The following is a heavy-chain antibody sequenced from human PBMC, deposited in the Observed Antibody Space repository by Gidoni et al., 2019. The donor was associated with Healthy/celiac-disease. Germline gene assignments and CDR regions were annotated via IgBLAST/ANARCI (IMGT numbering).Heavy chain of an antibody. J-gene: IGHJ6*02. V-gene: IGHV3-48*03. D-gene: IGHD3-10*01. Sequence: EVQLVESGGGLVQPGGSLRLSCAASGFTCSSYEMNWVRQAPGKGLAWVSYISSSGSTIYYADSVKGRFTISRDNAKNSLYLQMNSLRAEDTAVYYCARAPRGDGMDVWGQGTTVTVSS. CDR1: GFTCSSYE. CDR3: ARAPRGDGMDV. CDR2: ISSSGSTI.